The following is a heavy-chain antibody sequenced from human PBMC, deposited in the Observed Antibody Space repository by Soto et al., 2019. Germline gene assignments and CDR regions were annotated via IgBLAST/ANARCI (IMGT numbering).Heavy chain of an antibody. CDR1: RYSFTNYW. CDR3: ARHFYDYLDY. V-gene: IGHV5-51*01. J-gene: IGHJ4*02. CDR2: IYPGDSDT. D-gene: IGHD3-16*01. Sequence: GASLTISCKPSRYSFTNYWNGWVRQMPGKGLAWMGIIYPGDSDTGYSPSFQGQVTISVDKSINTAILQWISLKASTPATYYCARHFYDYLDYWGRGTLVTV.